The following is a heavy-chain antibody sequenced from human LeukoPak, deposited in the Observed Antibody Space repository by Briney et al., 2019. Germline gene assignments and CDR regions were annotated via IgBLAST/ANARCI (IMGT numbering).Heavy chain of an antibody. CDR1: GDSVSSNTPA. CDR2: TYYRSKWYN. V-gene: IGHV6-1*01. D-gene: IGHD6-13*01. J-gene: IGHJ4*02. CDR3: ARQQRGAFDY. Sequence: QTLSLTCAISGDSVSSNTPAWNWIRQSPSRGLEWLGRTYYRSKWYNDYAVSVRSRITINPDTAKNQFSLQLNSVTPEDTAVYYCARQQRGAFDYWGQGTLVTVSS.